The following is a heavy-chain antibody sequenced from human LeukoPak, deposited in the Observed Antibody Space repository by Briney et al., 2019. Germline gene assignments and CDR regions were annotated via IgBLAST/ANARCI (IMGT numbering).Heavy chain of an antibody. CDR1: GCTFSSYA. CDR3: ASTPCSGGSCHGNYYYYMDV. Sequence: SVKVSCKASGCTFSSYAIHWVRQAPGQGLEWMGGIIPIFGTANYAQKFQGRVTITTDESTSTAYMELSSLRSEDTAVYYCASTPCSGGSCHGNYYYYMDVWGKGTTVTVSS. J-gene: IGHJ6*03. V-gene: IGHV1-69*05. CDR2: IIPIFGTA. D-gene: IGHD2-15*01.